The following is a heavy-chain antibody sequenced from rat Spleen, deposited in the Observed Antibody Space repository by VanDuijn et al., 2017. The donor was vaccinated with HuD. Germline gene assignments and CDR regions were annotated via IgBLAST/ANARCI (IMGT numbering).Heavy chain of an antibody. J-gene: IGHJ2*01. CDR3: TRGYYFDY. CDR2: ISYDGSTP. CDR1: GFTFTNYD. V-gene: IGHV5-7*01. Sequence: EVQVVESGGGIVQPGRSMKLSCAASGFTFTNYDMVWVRQAPTKGLKWVASISYDGSTPYYRDSVKGRFIISRDNAKSTLYLQMDSMRSEDTATYYCTRGYYFDYWSQGVMVTVSS.